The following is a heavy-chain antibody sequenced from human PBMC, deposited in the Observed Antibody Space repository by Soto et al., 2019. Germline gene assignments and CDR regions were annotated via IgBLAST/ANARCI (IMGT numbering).Heavy chain of an antibody. V-gene: IGHV3-23*01. CDR3: ARYIPGVRYYGMDV. J-gene: IGHJ6*02. CDR2: IGESGTPT. Sequence: VQLLEYGGGLVQPGGSLRLSCAASGFTFSSYAMKWVRQAPGKGLEWVSLIGESGTPTYYADSVKGRFTISRDNSGNTLFLEMYSLRAEDTAVYYCARYIPGVRYYGMDVWGQGTTVTVSS. D-gene: IGHD2-2*01. CDR1: GFTFSSYA.